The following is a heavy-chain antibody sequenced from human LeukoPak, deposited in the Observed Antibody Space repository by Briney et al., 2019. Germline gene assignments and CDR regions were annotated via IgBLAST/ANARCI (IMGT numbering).Heavy chain of an antibody. CDR2: IYHSGNT. Sequence: SGTLSLTCAVSGGSISSSNWWTWVRQPPGKGLEGIGEIYHSGNTNYNPSLKSRVTISVDKSKNQFSLKLSSVTAADTAIYYCATNGGNSDLDYWGQGTLVTVSS. CDR1: GGSISSSNW. J-gene: IGHJ4*02. CDR3: ATNGGNSDLDY. D-gene: IGHD4-23*01. V-gene: IGHV4-4*02.